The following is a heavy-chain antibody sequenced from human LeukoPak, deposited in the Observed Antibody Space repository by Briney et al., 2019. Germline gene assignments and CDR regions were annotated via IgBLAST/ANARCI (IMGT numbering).Heavy chain of an antibody. V-gene: IGHV3-74*01. CDR1: GFTFSNYW. Sequence: GGSLRLSCAASGFTFSNYWMHWVRQAPGKGLVWVSRIHSDGSNTNYADSAKGRFTISRDNAKNTLYLQMNSLRAEDTAVYYCGRQGASYAFDIWGQGTTVTVSS. D-gene: IGHD1-26*01. J-gene: IGHJ3*02. CDR2: IHSDGSNT. CDR3: GRQGASYAFDI.